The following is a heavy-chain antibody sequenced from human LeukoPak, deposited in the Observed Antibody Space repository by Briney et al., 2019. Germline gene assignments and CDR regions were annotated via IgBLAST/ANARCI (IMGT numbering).Heavy chain of an antibody. CDR1: GGTFSSYA. V-gene: IGHV1-69*01. CDR3: AKTPEGYCRRDSCYLTNPMDV. Sequence: SVKVSCKASGGTFSSYAFSWVRRAPGQGLEWMGGIIPLFGTTNYAQKFQGRVTLTADESTSTAYLELSSLRSEDTAVYYCAKTPEGYCRRDSCYLTNPMDVWGQGTTVTVSS. D-gene: IGHD2-15*01. CDR2: IIPLFGTT. J-gene: IGHJ6*02.